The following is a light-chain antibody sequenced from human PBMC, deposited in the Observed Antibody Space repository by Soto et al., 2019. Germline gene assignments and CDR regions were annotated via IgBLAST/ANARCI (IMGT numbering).Light chain of an antibody. J-gene: IGKJ5*01. Sequence: IQLTQSPSSLSASVGDIVAITCRASQGIRSYLAWYQQKPGEAPKLLISIASILQSGVPSRFSGSGSGTDFVLTISSLQPEDSATYYCQQLDSMPITFGQGTRLEIK. CDR1: QGIRSY. CDR2: IAS. V-gene: IGKV1-9*01. CDR3: QQLDSMPIT.